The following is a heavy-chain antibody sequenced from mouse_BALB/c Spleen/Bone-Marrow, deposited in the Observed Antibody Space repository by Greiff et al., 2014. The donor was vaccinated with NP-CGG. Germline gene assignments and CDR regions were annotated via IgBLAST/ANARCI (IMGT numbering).Heavy chain of an antibody. D-gene: IGHD1-1*01. Sequence: EVQLQESGPGLVKPSQSLSLTCTVTGYSITSDYAWNWIRQFPGNKLEWMGYISYSGSTSYNPSLKGRISITRDTSKNQFFLQLNSVTTEDTATYYCARYYGSSYYAMDYWGQGTSVTVSS. CDR2: ISYSGST. CDR1: GYSITSDYA. V-gene: IGHV3-2*02. J-gene: IGHJ4*01. CDR3: ARYYGSSYYAMDY.